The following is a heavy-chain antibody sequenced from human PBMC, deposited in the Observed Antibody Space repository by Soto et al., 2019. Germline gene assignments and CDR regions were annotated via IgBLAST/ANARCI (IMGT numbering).Heavy chain of an antibody. CDR2: IIPIFGTA. J-gene: IGHJ5*02. D-gene: IGHD2-15*01. Sequence: QVQLVQSGAEVKKPGSSVKVSCKASGGTFSSYAISWVRQAPGQGLEWMGGIIPIFGTANYAQKFQGRVTITADESTSTAYMELSSLRSEDTAVYYCARACSGGSCYSEEGNWFDPWGQGTLVTVSS. CDR3: ARACSGGSCYSEEGNWFDP. CDR1: GGTFSSYA. V-gene: IGHV1-69*01.